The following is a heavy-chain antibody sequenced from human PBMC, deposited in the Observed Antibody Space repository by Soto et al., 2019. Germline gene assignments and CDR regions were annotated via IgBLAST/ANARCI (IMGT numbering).Heavy chain of an antibody. CDR1: GFTFSEYS. J-gene: IGHJ3*02. V-gene: IGHV3-21*01. CDR3: ARENRNCTDACNRGAFDI. CDR2: IANGDNHI. D-gene: IGHD2-2*01. Sequence: EVQVVESGGGLVKPGGSLRLSCAASGFTFSEYSFLWVRQAPGKGLEWLSFIANGDNHIFYSDSVKGRFTISRDNAKNSVYLQLNSLRADDSAVYYCARENRNCTDACNRGAFDIWGQGTMVTVSS.